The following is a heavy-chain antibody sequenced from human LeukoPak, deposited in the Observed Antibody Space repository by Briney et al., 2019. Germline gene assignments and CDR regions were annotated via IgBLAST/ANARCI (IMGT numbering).Heavy chain of an antibody. J-gene: IGHJ4*02. CDR2: INHGVSA. CDR3: GRVRGNWGKYFDY. D-gene: IGHD3-16*01. Sequence: SETLSLTCALYGGSFSSNYWCWVRHPPAEGMGWDGEINHGVSANYNPSLKSRATISVATSKNQSPLKLSSVTAADTAVYYSGRVRGNWGKYFDYWGQGTLVTVSS. CDR1: GGSFSSNY. V-gene: IGHV4-34*01.